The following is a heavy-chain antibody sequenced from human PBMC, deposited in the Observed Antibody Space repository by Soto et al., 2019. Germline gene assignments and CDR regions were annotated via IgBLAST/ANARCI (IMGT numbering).Heavy chain of an antibody. J-gene: IGHJ4*02. V-gene: IGHV3-74*01. Sequence: EVRLVESGGDLVQPGGSLRLSCAASGYTFSSYWIHWVRQAPGKGLVWVSRINLDGSFTNYADSVKGRFTISRDIAKNTLFLQMNSLRAEDTAVYYCAREWKPGTTDYWGQGTLVTVSS. CDR1: GYTFSSYW. CDR2: INLDGSFT. D-gene: IGHD1-7*01. CDR3: AREWKPGTTDY.